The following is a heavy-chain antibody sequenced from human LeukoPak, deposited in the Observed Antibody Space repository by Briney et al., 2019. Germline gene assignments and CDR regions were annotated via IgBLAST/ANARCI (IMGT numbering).Heavy chain of an antibody. CDR1: GFTFSSYD. Sequence: TGGSLRLSCAASGFTFSSYDIHWVRQAPGKGLEWVAVISYDGSNKYYADSVKGRFTISRDNSKNTLYLQMNSLRAEDTAVYYCAKGLSSGYSGSDYWGQGTLVTVSS. V-gene: IGHV3-30*19. CDR3: AKGLSSGYSGSDY. D-gene: IGHD3-22*01. J-gene: IGHJ4*02. CDR2: ISYDGSNK.